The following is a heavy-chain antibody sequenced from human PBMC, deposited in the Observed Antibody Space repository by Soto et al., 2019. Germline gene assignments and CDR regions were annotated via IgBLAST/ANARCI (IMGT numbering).Heavy chain of an antibody. Sequence: ASVKVSCKASGGTFSSYAISWVRQAPGQGLEWMGGIIPIFGTANYAQKFQGRVTITADESTSTAYMELSSLRSEDTAVYYCASARSYSPHYYYYGMDVWGQGTTVTVSS. CDR1: GGTFSSYA. V-gene: IGHV1-69*13. CDR2: IIPIFGTA. J-gene: IGHJ6*02. D-gene: IGHD1-26*01. CDR3: ASARSYSPHYYYYGMDV.